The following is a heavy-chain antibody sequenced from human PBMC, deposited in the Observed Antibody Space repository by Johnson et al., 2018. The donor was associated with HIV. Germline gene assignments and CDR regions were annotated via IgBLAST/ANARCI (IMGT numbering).Heavy chain of an antibody. CDR3: AKEEGLRRELFADDAFDI. V-gene: IGHV3-30-3*02. Sequence: QVQLVESGGGVVQPGGSLRLSCAGSGFTFSRYAMHWVRQAPDKGLEWVAVISYDGSNKYYADSVKGRFTFPRDNSKNTLYLQRNSLRAEDPGVYYCAKEEGLRRELFADDAFDIWGQGKMVTVSS. CDR2: ISYDGSNK. CDR1: GFTFSRYA. J-gene: IGHJ3*02. D-gene: IGHD4-23*01.